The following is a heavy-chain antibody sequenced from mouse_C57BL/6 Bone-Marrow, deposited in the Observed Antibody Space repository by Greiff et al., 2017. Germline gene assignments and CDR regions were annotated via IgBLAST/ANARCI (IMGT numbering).Heavy chain of an antibody. CDR2: IYPGDGDT. CDR1: GYTFTSYN. CDR3: ARWRPDY. Sequence: LQQSGAELVRPGASVKMSCKASGYTFTSYNMPWVKQTPRQGLELIGAIYPGDGDTSYTQKFKGKVTLTVDKSSSTAYMQLSSLTSEDSAVYFCARWRPDYWGQGTTLTVSA. J-gene: IGHJ2*01. V-gene: IGHV1-12*01.